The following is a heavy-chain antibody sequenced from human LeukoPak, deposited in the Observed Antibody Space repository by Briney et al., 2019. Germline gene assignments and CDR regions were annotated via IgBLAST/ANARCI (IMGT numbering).Heavy chain of an antibody. Sequence: GGSLRLSCAASGFTFSSYWMSWVRQAPGKGLEWVANIKEDGSEKYNVDSVKGRFTISRDNAKNSLYLQMNSLRVEDTAMYYCARESLLGGLDYWGQGTLVTVSS. CDR1: GFTFSSYW. J-gene: IGHJ4*02. CDR2: IKEDGSEK. D-gene: IGHD2-21*02. CDR3: ARESLLGGLDY. V-gene: IGHV3-7*04.